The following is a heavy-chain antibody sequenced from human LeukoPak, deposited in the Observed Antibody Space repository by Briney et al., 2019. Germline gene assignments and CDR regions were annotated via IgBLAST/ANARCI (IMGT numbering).Heavy chain of an antibody. D-gene: IGHD3-3*01. CDR3: ARGRRITIFGVVPGYYFDY. J-gene: IGHJ4*02. V-gene: IGHV1-2*02. CDR2: INPNSGGT. Sequence: GASVKVSCKASGYTFTGYYMHWVRQAPGQGLEWMGWINPNSGGTNYAQKFQGRVTMTRDTSISTAYMELSRLRSDDTAVYYCARGRRITIFGVVPGYYFDYWGQGTLVTVSS. CDR1: GYTFTGYY.